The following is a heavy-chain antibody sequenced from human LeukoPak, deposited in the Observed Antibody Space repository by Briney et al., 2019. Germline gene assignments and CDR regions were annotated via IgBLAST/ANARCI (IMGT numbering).Heavy chain of an antibody. D-gene: IGHD6-19*01. J-gene: IGHJ4*02. CDR1: VFTFSSYA. Sequence: GGSLRLSCAASVFTFSSYAMSWVRPAPGKGLEWVSAISGSGGSTYYADSVKGRFTISRDNSKNTLYLQMNSLRAEDTAVYYWAKVGSGWYGYWGQGTLVTVSS. CDR3: AKVGSGWYGY. CDR2: ISGSGGST. V-gene: IGHV3-23*01.